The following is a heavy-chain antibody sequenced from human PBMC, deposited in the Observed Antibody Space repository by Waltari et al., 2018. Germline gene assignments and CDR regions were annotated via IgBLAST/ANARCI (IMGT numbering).Heavy chain of an antibody. V-gene: IGHV4-4*07. CDR2: IYTSGST. Sequence: QVQLQESGPGLVKPSETLSLTCTVSGGSISSYYWSWIRQPAGKGLEWIGRIYTSGSTTYNPSLKSRVTMSEDTSKNQFSLKLSSVTAADTAVYYCARDRIVVVPAATGGWFDPWGQGTLVTVSS. J-gene: IGHJ5*02. CDR3: ARDRIVVVPAATGGWFDP. CDR1: GGSISSYY. D-gene: IGHD2-2*01.